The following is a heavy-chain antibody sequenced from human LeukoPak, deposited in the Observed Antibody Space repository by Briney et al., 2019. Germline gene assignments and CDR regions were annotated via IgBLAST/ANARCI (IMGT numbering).Heavy chain of an antibody. Sequence: ASVTVSCKASGYTFTSYGISWVRQAPGQGLEWLGGIIPMIATASYSQKFQGRVSINADKSTNTVYMELSSLKLEDTAVYYCARFLPQKWELPGNWFDPWGQGTLVTVSS. J-gene: IGHJ5*02. CDR2: IIPMIATA. V-gene: IGHV1-69*06. D-gene: IGHD1-26*01. CDR1: GYTFTSYG. CDR3: ARFLPQKWELPGNWFDP.